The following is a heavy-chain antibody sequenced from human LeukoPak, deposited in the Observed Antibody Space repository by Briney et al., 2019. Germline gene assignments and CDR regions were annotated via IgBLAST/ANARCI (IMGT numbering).Heavy chain of an antibody. J-gene: IGHJ4*02. D-gene: IGHD3-10*01. V-gene: IGHV4-4*07. CDR1: GGSISTYY. Sequence: SETLSLTCTVSGGSISTYYWSWIRQPAGKGLEWIGRMYGSGSSNYNPTLRSRVSMSVDRSKNQISLNLNSVTAADTAMYYCARGIGSGPDYFDPWGQGTLVTVSS. CDR2: MYGSGSS. CDR3: ARGIGSGPDYFDP.